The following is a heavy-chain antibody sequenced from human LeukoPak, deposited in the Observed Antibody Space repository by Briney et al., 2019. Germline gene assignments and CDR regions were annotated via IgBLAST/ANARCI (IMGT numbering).Heavy chain of an antibody. V-gene: IGHV4-4*07. J-gene: IGHJ4*02. D-gene: IGHD6-6*01. CDR3: ARENEPAARSFDY. Sequence: SETLSLTCTVSGGSISTYYWSWIRQPAGKGLEWIGRIYTSGSSNYNTPLKSRVTMSVDTSKNQFSLKLSSVTAADTAVYYCARENEPAARSFDYWGQGTLVTVSS. CDR2: IYTSGSS. CDR1: GGSISTYY.